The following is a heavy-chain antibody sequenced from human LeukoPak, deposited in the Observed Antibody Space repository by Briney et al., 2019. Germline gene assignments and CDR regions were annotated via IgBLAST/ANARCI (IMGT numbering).Heavy chain of an antibody. CDR3: VRKQRNGCFDA. CDR2: INTRTGDS. V-gene: IGHV7-4-1*02. D-gene: IGHD4/OR15-4a*01. Sequence: SVKVSCKASGYIFTSYSINWVRQAPGQGLEWMGWINTRTGDSAFAQGFTGRFVFSLDTSVSTTNLQISSLQVEDTAVYYCVRKQRNGCFDAWGQGTLVTVSS. CDR1: GYIFTSYS. J-gene: IGHJ5*02.